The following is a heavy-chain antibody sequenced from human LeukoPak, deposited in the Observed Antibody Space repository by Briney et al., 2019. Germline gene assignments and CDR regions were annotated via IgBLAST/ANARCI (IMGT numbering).Heavy chain of an antibody. CDR2: INPSGGTT. CDR3: ARDRLLGDGYNDYFDY. CDR1: GHTFTNYY. D-gene: IGHD5-24*01. V-gene: IGHV1-46*01. Sequence: ASVKVSCKSSGHTFTNYYIHWVRQAPGQGLEWMGVINPSGGTTSYAQKFLGRVTMTRDTSTSTVYMELSSLRSEDTAVYYCARDRLLGDGYNDYFDYWGQGTLVTVSS. J-gene: IGHJ4*02.